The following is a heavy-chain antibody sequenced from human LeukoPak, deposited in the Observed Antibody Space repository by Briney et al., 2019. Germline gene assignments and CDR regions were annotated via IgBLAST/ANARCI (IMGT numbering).Heavy chain of an antibody. Sequence: GASVKVSCKASGGTFSSYAISWVRQAPGQGLEWMGGIIPIFGTANYAQKFQGRVTITADESTSTAYMELSSLRSEDTAVYYCARESSYCSSTSCYYDHWGQGTLVTVSS. J-gene: IGHJ4*02. CDR2: IIPIFGTA. V-gene: IGHV1-69*01. CDR1: GGTFSSYA. D-gene: IGHD2-2*01. CDR3: ARESSYCSSTSCYYDH.